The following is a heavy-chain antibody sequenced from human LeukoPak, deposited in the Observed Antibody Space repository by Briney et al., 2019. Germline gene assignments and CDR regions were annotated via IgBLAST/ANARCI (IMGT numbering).Heavy chain of an antibody. V-gene: IGHV1-69*05. J-gene: IGHJ5*02. CDR1: GGTFGSYA. D-gene: IGHD2-2*01. Sequence: GSSVKVSCKASGGTFGSYAISWVRQAPGQGLGWMGGIIPIFGTANYAQKFQGRVTITTDESTSTAYMELSSLRSEDTAVYYCARGNCSSTSCYLWFDPWGQGTLVTVSS. CDR2: IIPIFGTA. CDR3: ARGNCSSTSCYLWFDP.